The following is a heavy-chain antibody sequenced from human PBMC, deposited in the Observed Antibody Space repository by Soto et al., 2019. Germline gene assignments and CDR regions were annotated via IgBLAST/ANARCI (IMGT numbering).Heavy chain of an antibody. CDR2: VYYRGRS. CDR3: VSQRTTVITIHYFPS. J-gene: IGHJ4*01. CDR1: AGTLRQSCYF. V-gene: IGHV4-39*01. Sequence: GSAGTLRQSCYFVGWIRQSPGKGLEWIGSVYYRGRSYSKSSVKSRVTISVETSKNQFSLNLNSVTDSDTAVYLCVSQRTTVITIHYFPSWG. D-gene: IGHD4-4*01.